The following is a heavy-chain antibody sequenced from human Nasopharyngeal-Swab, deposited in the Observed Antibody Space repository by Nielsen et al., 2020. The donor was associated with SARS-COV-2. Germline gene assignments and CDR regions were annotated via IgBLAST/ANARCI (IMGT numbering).Heavy chain of an antibody. CDR3: AGFNNGGGMVPASYSFFLDV. CDR2: ITRSGNT. Sequence: SETLSLTCGLNGASFSGYYWGWVPQPPGKGLEWIGDITRSGNTNYNPALRSRVTISLATSTGEFSLKLTSVTAAETAIYFCAGFNNGGGMVPASYSFFLDVWGKGTSVAVSS. CDR1: GASFSGYY. J-gene: IGHJ6*04. V-gene: IGHV4-34*01. D-gene: IGHD3-3*02.